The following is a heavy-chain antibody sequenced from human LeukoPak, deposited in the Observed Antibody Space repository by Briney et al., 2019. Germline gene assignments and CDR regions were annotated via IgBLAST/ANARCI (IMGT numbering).Heavy chain of an antibody. J-gene: IGHJ4*02. Sequence: QPGGSLRLSCAASGFTFSSYGMHWVRQAPGKGLEWVAFIRYDGSNKYYADSVKGRFTISRDNAKNSLYLQMNSLRAEDTAVYYCARAPVTCSGGSCYSPNIDYWGQGTLVTVSS. CDR3: ARAPVTCSGGSCYSPNIDY. D-gene: IGHD2-15*01. CDR1: GFTFSSYG. V-gene: IGHV3-30*02. CDR2: IRYDGSNK.